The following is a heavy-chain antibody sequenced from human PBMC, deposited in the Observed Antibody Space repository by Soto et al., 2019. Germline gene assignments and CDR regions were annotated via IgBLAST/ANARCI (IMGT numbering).Heavy chain of an antibody. D-gene: IGHD2-15*01. CDR2: INPSGGST. V-gene: IGHV1-46*03. J-gene: IGHJ4*01. CDR3: ARVCVYCSGGSDPDY. Sequence: GSSVKASCKASGYTFTSYYMHWVRHAPGQGLEWMGIINPSGGSTSYAQKFQGRVTMTRDTSTSTVYMELSSLRSEDTAVYYCARVCVYCSGGSDPDYWGQGTLVTVSS. CDR1: GYTFTSYY.